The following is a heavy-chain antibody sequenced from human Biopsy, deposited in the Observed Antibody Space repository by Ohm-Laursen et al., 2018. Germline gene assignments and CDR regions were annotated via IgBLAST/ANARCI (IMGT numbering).Heavy chain of an antibody. D-gene: IGHD3-10*01. CDR1: GYTFNDYY. Sequence: ASVTVSCKVSGYTFNDYYIHWVRQSPGQGLEWMGWVNPNSGATNSAEKFRGRVTLTRDTSISAVYIELRRLKSDDAAVYFCARDRMTDVFGGPTRTDVFDSWGQGTPVTVSS. J-gene: IGHJ4*02. CDR2: VNPNSGAT. CDR3: ARDRMTDVFGGPTRTDVFDS. V-gene: IGHV1-2*02.